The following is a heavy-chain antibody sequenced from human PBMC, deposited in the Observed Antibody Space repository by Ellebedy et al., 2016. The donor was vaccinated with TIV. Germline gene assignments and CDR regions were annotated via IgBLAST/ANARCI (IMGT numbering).Heavy chain of an antibody. CDR2: INSDSTAS. Sequence: GESLKISCVGSGFTFSTYSMNWVRQAPGKGLECVSFINSDSTASHHADSVKGRFTVSRDNAKNSLYLQMNNLRADDTALYYCARGAGSGAWLIDSWGQGTLVTVSS. J-gene: IGHJ4*02. CDR3: ARGAGSGAWLIDS. V-gene: IGHV3-48*04. D-gene: IGHD2-15*01. CDR1: GFTFSTYS.